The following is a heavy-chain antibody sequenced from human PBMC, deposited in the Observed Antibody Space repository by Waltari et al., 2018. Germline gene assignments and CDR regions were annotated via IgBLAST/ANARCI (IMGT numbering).Heavy chain of an antibody. CDR2: INPNSGGT. D-gene: IGHD3-3*01. V-gene: IGHV1-2*06. Sequence: QVQLVQSGTEVKKPGASVKVSCKASGYTFTGYYMHWVRQAPGQGLEWMGRINPNSGGTNYAQKFQGRVTRTRDTSISTAYRELSRLRSDDTAVYYCAREAPVLRFGTASNWFDPWGQGTLVTVSS. J-gene: IGHJ5*02. CDR3: AREAPVLRFGTASNWFDP. CDR1: GYTFTGYY.